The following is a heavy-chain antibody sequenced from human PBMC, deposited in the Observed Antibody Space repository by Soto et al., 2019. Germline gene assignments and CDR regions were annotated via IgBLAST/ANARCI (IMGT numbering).Heavy chain of an antibody. CDR3: ARDRRPTY. J-gene: IGHJ4*02. CDR1: GFMFSTYW. Sequence: EVQLVESGGGLVQPGGSLRLSCAASGFMFSTYWMTWVRQAPGKGLEWVANIKEDGSEKYYMDSVKGRFTISRDNAKNSLYLQMNSLTVEDMAVYYCARDRRPTYWGQGTLVTVSS. CDR2: IKEDGSEK. V-gene: IGHV3-7*05.